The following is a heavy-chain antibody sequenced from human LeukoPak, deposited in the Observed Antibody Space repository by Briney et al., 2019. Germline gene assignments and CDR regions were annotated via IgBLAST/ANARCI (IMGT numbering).Heavy chain of an antibody. CDR1: GGSISSSYW. V-gene: IGHV3-7*01. CDR3: ARDPGIAAAGTVGYFDS. D-gene: IGHD6-13*01. CDR2: IKQEGSAR. J-gene: IGHJ4*02. Sequence: WETLSLTCAVSGGSISSSYWMSWVRQTPGKGLEWVANIKQEGSARYYVDSVTGRFTISRDNAMNSLYLQMNSLRVEDTAVYYCARDPGIAAAGTVGYFDSWGQGILVTVSS.